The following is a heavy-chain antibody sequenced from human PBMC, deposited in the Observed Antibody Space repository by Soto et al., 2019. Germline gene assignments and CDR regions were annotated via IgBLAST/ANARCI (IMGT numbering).Heavy chain of an antibody. V-gene: IGHV4-39*01. Sequence: QLQLQESGPGLVKPSETLSLTCTVSGGSISRSSDYWGWIRQPPGKGLEWIGNIYYSGNTYYNPSLQSRATISVDTSKNQLSLKLTSATAADTAVYYCARRITRPERFDYWGQGALVTVSS. CDR3: ARRITRPERFDY. D-gene: IGHD1-20*01. CDR2: IYYSGNT. J-gene: IGHJ4*02. CDR1: GGSISRSSDY.